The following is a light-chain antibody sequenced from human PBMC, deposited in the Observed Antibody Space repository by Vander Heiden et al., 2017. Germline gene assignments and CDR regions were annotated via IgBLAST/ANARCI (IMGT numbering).Light chain of an antibody. Sequence: IQMTQSPSTLSASVGDSVTITCRASQSISSYLNWCQQKPGKAPQLLIYAASSLQSGVPSRFSGSGSGTDFTLTISSLQPEDFATYYCQQSDSTPRTFGQGTKVEIK. V-gene: IGKV1-39*01. CDR1: QSISSY. CDR2: AAS. CDR3: QQSDSTPRT. J-gene: IGKJ1*01.